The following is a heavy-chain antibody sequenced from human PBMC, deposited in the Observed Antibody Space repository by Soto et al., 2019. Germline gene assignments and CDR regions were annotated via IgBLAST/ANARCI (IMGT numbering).Heavy chain of an antibody. Sequence: EVQLLDSGGGLVQPGGSLRLACAASGFTFSSYAMGWVRQAPGKGLEWVSSITASGGSTYYADSVKGRFTISKDNTKNRLYLELNSLRADETALYYCANHFVGTQSHFNSWGQATLVTVPS. CDR2: ITASGGST. V-gene: IGHV3-23*01. CDR1: GFTFSSYA. CDR3: ANHFVGTQSHFNS. D-gene: IGHD2-15*01. J-gene: IGHJ4*02.